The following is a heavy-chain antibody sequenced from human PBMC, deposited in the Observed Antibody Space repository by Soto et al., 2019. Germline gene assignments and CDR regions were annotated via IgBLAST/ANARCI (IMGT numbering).Heavy chain of an antibody. CDR3: ARITVAGTSFDY. CDR1: GGSISSSNW. V-gene: IGHV4-4*02. J-gene: IGHJ4*02. Sequence: QVQLQESGPGLVKPSGTLSLTCAVSGGSISSSNWWSWVRQPPGKGLEWIGEIYHSGSTNYNPSLKSPITLPLYKSKNQFSLKLSSVTAADTAVYYCARITVAGTSFDYWGQGTLVTVSS. D-gene: IGHD6-19*01. CDR2: IYHSGST.